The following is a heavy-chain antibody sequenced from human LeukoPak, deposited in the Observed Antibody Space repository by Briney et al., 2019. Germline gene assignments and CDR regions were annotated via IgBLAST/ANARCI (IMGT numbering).Heavy chain of an antibody. CDR2: ISSSSSTI. D-gene: IGHD3/OR15-3a*01. CDR1: GFTFSSYE. CDR3: TRDFWTDY. Sequence: GGSLRLSCAASGFTFSSYEMNWVRQAPGKGLEWISYISSSSSTIYYADSLKGRFTISRDNATNFLYLQLSSLRAEDTAVYYCTRDFWTDYWGQGTLVTVSS. J-gene: IGHJ4*02. V-gene: IGHV3-48*03.